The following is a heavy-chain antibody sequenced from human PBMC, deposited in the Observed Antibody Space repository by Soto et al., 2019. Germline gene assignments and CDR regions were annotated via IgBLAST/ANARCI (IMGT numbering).Heavy chain of an antibody. CDR2: IKHSASA. V-gene: IGHV4-34*01. J-gene: IGHJ4*02. D-gene: IGHD1-1*01. Sequence: QVQLQQWGAGLLKPSETLSLTCAVYGGSFSGYYWCWIRQPPGKGLEWIGEIKHSASANYTPSLQSRLPKSGDTSKNQFSLKLRSGTAAETSVYYCARSNREGLPGTTWVYTFDYRDQGTLVTVSS. CDR1: GGSFSGYY. CDR3: ARSNREGLPGTTWVYTFDY.